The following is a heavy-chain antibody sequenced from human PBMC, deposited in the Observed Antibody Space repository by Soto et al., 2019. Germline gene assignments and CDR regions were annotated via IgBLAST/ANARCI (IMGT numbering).Heavy chain of an antibody. CDR2: ISSSSSYI. CDR3: ARDSWGSSTSCQPFNY. J-gene: IGHJ4*02. Sequence: MNWVRQAPGKGLEWVSSISSSSSYIYYADSVEGRFTISRDNAKNSLYLQMNSLRAEDTAVYYCARDSWGSSTSCQPFNYWGQATLVTVSS. D-gene: IGHD2-2*01. V-gene: IGHV3-21*01.